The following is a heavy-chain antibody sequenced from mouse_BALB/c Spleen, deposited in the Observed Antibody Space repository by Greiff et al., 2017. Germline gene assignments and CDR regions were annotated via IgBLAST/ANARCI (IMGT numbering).Heavy chain of an antibody. D-gene: IGHD1-2*01. CDR1: GYTFTSYW. CDR3: ARSGTDHYRFAY. V-gene: IGHV1-7*01. CDR2: INPSTGYT. J-gene: IGHJ3*01. Sequence: QVHVKQSGAELAKPGASVKMSCKASGYTFTSYWMHWVKQRPGQGLEWIGYINPSTGYTEYNQKFKDKATLTADKSSSTAYMQLSSLTSEDSAVYYCARSGTDHYRFAYWGQGTLVTVSA.